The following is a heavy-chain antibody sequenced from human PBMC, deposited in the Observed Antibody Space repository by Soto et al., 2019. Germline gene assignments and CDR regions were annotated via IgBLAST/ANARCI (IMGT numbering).Heavy chain of an antibody. CDR3: ARDRDYRKDNYYYYYGMDV. V-gene: IGHV1-69*13. D-gene: IGHD4-4*01. Sequence: SVKVSCKASGYTFTSYAMHWVRQAPGQRLEWMGGIIPIFGTANYAQKFQGRVTITADESTSTAYMELSSLRSEDTAVYYCARDRDYRKDNYYYYYGMDVWGQGTTVTVS. CDR2: IIPIFGTA. CDR1: GYTFTSYA. J-gene: IGHJ6*02.